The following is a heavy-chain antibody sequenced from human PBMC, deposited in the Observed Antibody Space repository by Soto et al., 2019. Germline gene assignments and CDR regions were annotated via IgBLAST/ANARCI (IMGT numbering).Heavy chain of an antibody. D-gene: IGHD1-1*01. CDR3: ARDLWVEPELYYYGMDV. V-gene: IGHV4-30-4*01. Sequence: QVQLQESGPGLVRPSQTLSLTCTVSGDSISSADYYWSWIRQTPGKVLEWIGHIFYSGTTYYNPSLKSRLTISVDTSKNHFSLRLTSVTAADTAVYYWARDLWVEPELYYYGMDVWGQGTTVTVSS. J-gene: IGHJ6*02. CDR2: IFYSGTT. CDR1: GDSISSADYY.